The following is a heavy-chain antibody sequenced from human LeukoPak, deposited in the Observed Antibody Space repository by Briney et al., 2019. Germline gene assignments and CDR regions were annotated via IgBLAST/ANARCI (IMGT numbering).Heavy chain of an antibody. CDR3: ARVASSGPYFDY. CDR2: IIPIFGTA. CDR1: GGTFGSYA. Sequence: ASVKVSCKASGGTFGSYAISWVRQAPGQGLEWMGGIIPIFGTANYAQKFQGRVTITADESTSTAYMELSSLRSEDTAVYYCARVASSGPYFDYWGQGTLVTVSS. D-gene: IGHD3-22*01. V-gene: IGHV1-69*13. J-gene: IGHJ4*02.